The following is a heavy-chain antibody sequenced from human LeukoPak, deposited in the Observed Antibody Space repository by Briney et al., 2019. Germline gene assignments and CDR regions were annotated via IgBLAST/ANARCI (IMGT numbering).Heavy chain of an antibody. J-gene: IGHJ4*02. CDR2: INHSGGT. CDR3: ARDNVDTANFDY. CDR1: GGSFSGYY. Sequence: PSETLSLTCAVYGGSFSGYYWSWIRQPPGKGLEWIGEINHSGGTNYNPSLKSRVTISVDTSKNQFSLKLSSVTAADTAVYYCARDNVDTANFDYWGQGTLVTVSS. V-gene: IGHV4-34*01. D-gene: IGHD5-18*01.